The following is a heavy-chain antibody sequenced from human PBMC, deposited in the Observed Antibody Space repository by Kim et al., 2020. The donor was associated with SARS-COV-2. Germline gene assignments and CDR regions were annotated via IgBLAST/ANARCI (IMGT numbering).Heavy chain of an antibody. CDR2: IYYSGST. Sequence: SETLSLTCTVSGGSISSYYWSWIRQPPGKGLEWIGYIYYSGSTNYNPSLKSRVTISVDTSKNQFSLKLSSVTAADTAVYYCARLIFGYYGMDVWGQGTTV. CDR3: ARLIFGYYGMDV. V-gene: IGHV4-59*01. CDR1: GGSISSYY. D-gene: IGHD3-3*01. J-gene: IGHJ6*02.